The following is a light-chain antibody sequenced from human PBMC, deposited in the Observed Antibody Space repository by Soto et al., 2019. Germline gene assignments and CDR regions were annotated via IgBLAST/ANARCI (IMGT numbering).Light chain of an antibody. CDR2: GAS. J-gene: IGKJ1*01. V-gene: IGKV3-15*01. CDR1: PSISSD. CDR3: QQYTNWPTWT. Sequence: IVMTQSPATLSVSRGKRSTLSCRASPSISSDVAWYQQKPCQAHSLIIYGASPTATGIPARCSGSGSGTEFTLTISSLQPQDFSVYYCQQYTNWPTWTFGQGTKVDIK.